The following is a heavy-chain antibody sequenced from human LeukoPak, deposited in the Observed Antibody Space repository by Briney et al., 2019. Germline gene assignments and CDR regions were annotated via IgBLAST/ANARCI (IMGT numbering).Heavy chain of an antibody. Sequence: SETLSPTCTVSGGSISSSSYYWGWIRQPPGKGLEWIGSIYYSGSTNYNPSLKSRVTISVDTSKNQFSLKLSSVTAADTAVYYCARIDDILTGYYRVGAFDIWGQGTMVTVSS. J-gene: IGHJ3*02. D-gene: IGHD3-9*01. CDR1: GGSISSSSYY. CDR2: IYYSGST. CDR3: ARIDDILTGYYRVGAFDI. V-gene: IGHV4-39*07.